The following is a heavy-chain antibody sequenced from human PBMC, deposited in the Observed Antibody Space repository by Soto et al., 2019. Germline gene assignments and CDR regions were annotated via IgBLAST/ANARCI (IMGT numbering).Heavy chain of an antibody. CDR2: IIPIFGTA. CDR1: GGTFSSYA. J-gene: IGHJ4*02. D-gene: IGHD6-19*01. V-gene: IGHV1-69*01. Sequence: QVQLVQSGAEVQKPGSSVKVSCKASGGTFSSYAISWVRQAPGQGLEWMGGIIPIFGTANYAQKFQGRVTINADESTSTAYMELSSLRSEDTAVYYCAREGSGWHQKGRIDYWGQGTLVTVSS. CDR3: AREGSGWHQKGRIDY.